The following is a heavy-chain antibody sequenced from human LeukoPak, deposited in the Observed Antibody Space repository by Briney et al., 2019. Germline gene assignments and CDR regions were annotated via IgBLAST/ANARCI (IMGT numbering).Heavy chain of an antibody. CDR2: TYYRSKWYN. CDR1: GDSVSTNSAA. Sequence: SQTLSLTCAISGDSVSTNSAAWNWIRQSPSRGLEWLGRTYYRSKWYNDYAVSVKSRITINPDTSKNQFSLQLNSMTPEDTAVYYCARGKFWAEQWLVTGDAFDIWGQGTMVTVS. V-gene: IGHV6-1*01. J-gene: IGHJ3*02. D-gene: IGHD6-19*01. CDR3: ARGKFWAEQWLVTGDAFDI.